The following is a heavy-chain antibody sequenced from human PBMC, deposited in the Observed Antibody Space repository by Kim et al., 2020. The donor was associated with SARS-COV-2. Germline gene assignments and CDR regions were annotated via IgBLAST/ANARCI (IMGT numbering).Heavy chain of an antibody. Sequence: KRRVTISVDTCKNQFSLKLSSVTAADTAVYYCARMYNGNDPLLGSYGMDVWGQGTTVTVSS. CDR3: ARMYNGNDPLLGSYGMDV. V-gene: IGHV4-59*01. J-gene: IGHJ6*02. D-gene: IGHD1-20*01.